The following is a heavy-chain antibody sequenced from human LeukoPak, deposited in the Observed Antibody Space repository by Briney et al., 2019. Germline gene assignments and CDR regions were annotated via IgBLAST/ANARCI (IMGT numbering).Heavy chain of an antibody. D-gene: IGHD4-11*01. CDR1: GFTFSSYS. V-gene: IGHV4-34*01. CDR2: INHSGST. Sequence: GSLRLSCAASGFTFSSYSMNWIRQPPGKGLEWIGEINHSGSTNYNPSLKSRVTISVDTSKNQFSLKLSSVTAADTAVYYCARVSHTVLLPSPRYYYYYYMDVWGKGTTVTVSS. CDR3: ARVSHTVLLPSPRYYYYYYMDV. J-gene: IGHJ6*03.